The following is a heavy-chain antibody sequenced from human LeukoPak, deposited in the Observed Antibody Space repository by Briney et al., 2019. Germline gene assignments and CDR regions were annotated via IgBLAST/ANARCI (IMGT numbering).Heavy chain of an antibody. D-gene: IGHD3-10*01. V-gene: IGHV3-23*01. J-gene: IGHJ4*02. CDR2: ISGSGGST. CDR3: AKAGGRGSGSYWWSFDY. Sequence: PGGSLRLSCAASGFTFSSYAMSWVRQAPGKGLEGVSTISGSGGSTYYADSVKGRFAISRDNSKNALYLQMNSLRAEDTAVYYCAKAGGRGSGSYWWSFDYWGQGTLVTVSS. CDR1: GFTFSSYA.